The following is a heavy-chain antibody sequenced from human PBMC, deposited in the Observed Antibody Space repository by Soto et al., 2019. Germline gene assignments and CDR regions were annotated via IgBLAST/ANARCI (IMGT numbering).Heavy chain of an antibody. CDR1: VFPFISYA. CDR3: VKREARGSGSPY. D-gene: IGHD3-10*01. Sequence: PGWSLRLSCSSSVFPFISYAMSWVRQAPGKGLEWVSGISGSGGSTYYADSVKGRFTISRDNSKNTLYLRMNSLRVEDTAVYYCVKREARGSGSPYWCQGALVTVSS. CDR2: ISGSGGST. V-gene: IGHV3-23*01. J-gene: IGHJ4*02.